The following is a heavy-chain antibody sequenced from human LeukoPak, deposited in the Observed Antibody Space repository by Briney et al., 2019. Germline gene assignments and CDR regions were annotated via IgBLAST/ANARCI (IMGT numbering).Heavy chain of an antibody. CDR1: GDSVSVNSDV. D-gene: IGHD7-27*01. V-gene: IGHV6-1*01. Sequence: SQTLSLTCAISGDSVSVNSDVWNWIRQSSSRGLEWLGRTYYRSKWYNDYAVSVKSRITISPDTSKNQFSLQLNSVTPEDTAVYYCARDADWGYDAFDIWGQGTMVTVSS. J-gene: IGHJ3*02. CDR2: TYYRSKWYN. CDR3: ARDADWGYDAFDI.